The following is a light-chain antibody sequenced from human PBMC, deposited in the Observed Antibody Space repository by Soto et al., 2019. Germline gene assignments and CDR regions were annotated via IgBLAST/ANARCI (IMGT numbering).Light chain of an antibody. CDR3: QQHGSSLTWT. CDR1: QSVTSSS. CDR2: GAS. V-gene: IGKV3-20*01. J-gene: IGKJ1*01. Sequence: EIVLTQFPGTLSLSPGERATLSCRASQSVTSSSLAWYQQKVGRAPRVLIYGASNRATGIPDRFSGSGSGTDFTLTINRLEPEDFAVYYCQQHGSSLTWTFGQGTNVDIK.